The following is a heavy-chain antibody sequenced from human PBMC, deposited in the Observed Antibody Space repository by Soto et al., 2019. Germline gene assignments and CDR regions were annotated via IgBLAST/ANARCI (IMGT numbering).Heavy chain of an antibody. CDR2: LSYDGSNR. CDR3: ARDGAAYYGGDRFVGKDYFDL. J-gene: IGHJ4*02. V-gene: IGHV3-30-3*01. Sequence: GGSLRLSCAASGFIFSDYAMYWFRQAPGKGQEWVALLSYDGSNRYYDDSVKGRFTISRDNSKKTVFLQMDSLRPEDTALYFCARDGAAYYGGDRFVGKDYFDLWGQVTLVTVSS. D-gene: IGHD2-21*02. CDR1: GFIFSDYA.